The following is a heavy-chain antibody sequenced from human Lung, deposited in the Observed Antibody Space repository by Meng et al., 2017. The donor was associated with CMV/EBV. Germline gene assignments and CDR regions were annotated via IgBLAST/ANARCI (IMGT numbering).Heavy chain of an antibody. Sequence: SCAASGFTFSSYGMHWVRQAPGKGLEWVAFIRYDGSNKYYAGSVKGRFTISRDNSKNTLYLQMNSLRAEDTAVYYCAKVRVGHCSSTSCDDYWGQGTXVTVSS. CDR2: IRYDGSNK. CDR3: AKVRVGHCSSTSCDDY. D-gene: IGHD2-2*01. V-gene: IGHV3-30*02. J-gene: IGHJ4*02. CDR1: GFTFSSYG.